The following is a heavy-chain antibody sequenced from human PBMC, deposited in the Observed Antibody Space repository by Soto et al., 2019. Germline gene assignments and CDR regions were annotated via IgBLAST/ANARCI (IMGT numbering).Heavy chain of an antibody. CDR1: GFPFSSYA. Sequence: DVQLVESGGGLVQPGGSLRLSCAASGFPFSSYAMHWVRQAPGKGLEWISYINSARTTTFHADSVKRRFTVSRDNAKNSVYLQLSSLRHEDTAVYYCARDLSHWGQGTLVTVSS. CDR2: INSARTTT. CDR3: ARDLSH. V-gene: IGHV3-48*02. J-gene: IGHJ4*02.